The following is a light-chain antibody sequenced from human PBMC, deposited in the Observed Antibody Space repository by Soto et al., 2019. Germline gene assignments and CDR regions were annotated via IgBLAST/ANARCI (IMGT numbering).Light chain of an antibody. CDR3: QQRSNWPIT. J-gene: IGKJ5*01. CDR2: DAS. CDR1: QSVSSS. Sequence: EIVLTQSPATLSLSPGERATLSCRASQSVSSSLAWYQQKPGQAPRLLIYDASNRATGIPARFSGSGSGTDFTLTISSLEPEDFAVYHCQQRSNWPITFGQGTRLEIK. V-gene: IGKV3-11*01.